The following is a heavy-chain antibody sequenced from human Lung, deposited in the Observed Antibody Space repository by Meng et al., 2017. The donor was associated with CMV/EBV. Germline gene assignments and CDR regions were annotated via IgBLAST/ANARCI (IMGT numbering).Heavy chain of an antibody. CDR2: ISAYNGNT. Sequence: ASXXVSXKASGYTFTSYGISWVRQAPGQGLEWMGWISAYNGNTNYAQKLQGRVTMTTDTSTSTAYMELRSLRSDYTAVYYCARRRMAVAGFDPWGQGTLVTVSS. J-gene: IGHJ5*02. CDR1: GYTFTSYG. CDR3: ARRRMAVAGFDP. V-gene: IGHV1-18*01. D-gene: IGHD6-19*01.